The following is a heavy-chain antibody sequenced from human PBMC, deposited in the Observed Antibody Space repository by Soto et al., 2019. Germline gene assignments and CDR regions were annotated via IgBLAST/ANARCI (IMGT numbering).Heavy chain of an antibody. Sequence: SETLSLTCTVSGGSVSNYYWTWIRQPPGKGLEWISYINYSGSTDHSPSLKSRVTISLDTSKNQFSLRLISVTAADTAVYYCARLAPRYRIRDYNYYSLDFWGQGTTVPVSS. CDR1: GGSVSNYY. J-gene: IGHJ6*02. D-gene: IGHD3-16*02. CDR2: INYSGST. V-gene: IGHV4-59*02. CDR3: ARLAPRYRIRDYNYYSLDF.